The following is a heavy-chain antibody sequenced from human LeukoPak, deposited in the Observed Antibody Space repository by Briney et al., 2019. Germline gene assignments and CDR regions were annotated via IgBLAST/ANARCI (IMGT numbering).Heavy chain of an antibody. J-gene: IGHJ5*02. CDR2: IYYSGST. CDR1: GDSISSGGYY. V-gene: IGHV4-31*03. D-gene: IGHD2-8*01. CDR3: ARDIVHKWFDP. Sequence: SQTLSLTCTVSGDSISSGGYYWSWIRQHPGKGLEWIGYIYYSGSTYYNPSLKSRVTISVDTSKNQFSLKLSSVTAADAAVYYCARDIVHKWFDPWGQGTLVTVSS.